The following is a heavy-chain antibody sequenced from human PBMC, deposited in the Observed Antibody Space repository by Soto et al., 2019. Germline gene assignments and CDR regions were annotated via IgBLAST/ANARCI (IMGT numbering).Heavy chain of an antibody. D-gene: IGHD6-19*01. V-gene: IGHV3-21*01. CDR3: ARVQAVAALYGSDV. J-gene: IGHJ6*02. CDR2: IGTSSSYI. Sequence: EVQLVESGGGLVKPGGSLRLSCAASGFTFSNYNINWVRQAPGKGLEWVSSIGTSSSYIYYADSVKGRFTISRDNAKNSLYLQMNSLRAEDTAVCYCARVQAVAALYGSDVWGQGTTVTVSS. CDR1: GFTFSNYN.